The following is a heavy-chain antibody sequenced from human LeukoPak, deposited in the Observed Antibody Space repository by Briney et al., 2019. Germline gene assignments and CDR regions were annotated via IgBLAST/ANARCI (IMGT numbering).Heavy chain of an antibody. J-gene: IGHJ4*02. D-gene: IGHD3-10*01. Sequence: SQTLSVTCAVSGGSISSGGYSWSWIRQPPGKGLEWIGYIYHSGSTYYNPSLKSRVTISVDTSKNQFSLKLSSVTAADTAVYYCASSVPLRRHYYGSGSYYNYWGQGTLVTVSS. CDR1: GGSISSGGYS. V-gene: IGHV4-30-2*01. CDR3: ASSVPLRRHYYGSGSYYNY. CDR2: IYHSGST.